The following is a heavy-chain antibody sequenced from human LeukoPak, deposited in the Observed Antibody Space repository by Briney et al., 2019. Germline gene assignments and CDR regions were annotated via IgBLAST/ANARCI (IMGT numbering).Heavy chain of an antibody. CDR2: INHSGST. J-gene: IGHJ6*03. CDR3: AGGARAYYYYYMDV. V-gene: IGHV4-34*01. D-gene: IGHD6-6*01. Sequence: SETLSLTCAVYGGSFSGYYWSWIRQPPGKGLEWIGEINHSGSTNYNPSLKSRVTISVDTSKNQFSLKLSSVTAVDTAVYYCAGGARAYYYYYMDVWGKGTTVTVSS. CDR1: GGSFSGYY.